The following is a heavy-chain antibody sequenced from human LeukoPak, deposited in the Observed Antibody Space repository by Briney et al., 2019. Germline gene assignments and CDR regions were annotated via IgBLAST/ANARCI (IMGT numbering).Heavy chain of an antibody. J-gene: IGHJ3*02. CDR1: GFTFSSYG. CDR3: AKDHAIFGVVIKGDAFDI. Sequence: PGGSLRLSCAASGFTFSSYGMHWVRQAPGKGLEWVAFIRYDGSNKYYADSVKGRFTISRDNSKNTLYLQMNSLRAEDSAVYYCAKDHAIFGVVIKGDAFDIWGQGTMVTVSS. D-gene: IGHD3-3*01. CDR2: IRYDGSNK. V-gene: IGHV3-30*02.